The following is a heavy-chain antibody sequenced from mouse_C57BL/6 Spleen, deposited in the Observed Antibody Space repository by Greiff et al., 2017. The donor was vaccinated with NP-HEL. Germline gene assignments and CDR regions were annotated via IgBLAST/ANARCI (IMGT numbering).Heavy chain of an antibody. CDR3: ASRYGSSFHFDY. J-gene: IGHJ2*01. V-gene: IGHV1-69*01. Sequence: QVQLQQPGAELVMPGASVKLSCKASGYTFTSYWMHWVKQRPGQGLEWIGEIDPSDSYTNYNQKFKGKSTLTVDKSSSTAYMQLSSLTSEDAAVYYGASRYGSSFHFDYWGQGTTLTVSS. D-gene: IGHD1-1*01. CDR2: IDPSDSYT. CDR1: GYTFTSYW.